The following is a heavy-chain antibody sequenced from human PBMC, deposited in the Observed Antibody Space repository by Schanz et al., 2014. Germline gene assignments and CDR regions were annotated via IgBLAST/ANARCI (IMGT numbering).Heavy chain of an antibody. CDR2: LWHDGSKK. Sequence: QVQLVESGGGVVQPGRSLRLSCVASGFTFSSYDVFWVRQAPGKGLEWVAILWHDGSKKYYADSVRGRFTISSDSSKNTLYLQMSSLRADDTAVYYCAKAADWPVTRFDPWGQGTLVTVSS. V-gene: IGHV3-33*06. D-gene: IGHD3-9*01. CDR1: GFTFSSYD. CDR3: AKAADWPVTRFDP. J-gene: IGHJ5*02.